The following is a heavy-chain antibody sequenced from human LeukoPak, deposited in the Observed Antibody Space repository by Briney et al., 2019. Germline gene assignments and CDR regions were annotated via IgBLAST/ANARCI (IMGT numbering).Heavy chain of an antibody. D-gene: IGHD6-19*01. CDR3: AREGSGVAGHFDY. J-gene: IGHJ4*02. V-gene: IGHV3-21*01. Sequence: GGSLRLSCAASGFTFSSYRMNWVLRAPGKGLEWISSISSSSSYIYYADSVKGRFTISRDNAKNSLYLQMNSLRAEDTAVYYCAREGSGVAGHFDYWGQGTLVTVSS. CDR1: GFTFSSYR. CDR2: ISSSSSYI.